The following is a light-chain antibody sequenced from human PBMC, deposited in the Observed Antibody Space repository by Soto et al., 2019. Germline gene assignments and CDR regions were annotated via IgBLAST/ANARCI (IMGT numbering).Light chain of an antibody. CDR2: EVS. J-gene: IGLJ2*01. CDR1: SSDVGGYNY. CDR3: SSYGGSNNVL. Sequence: QCVLTQPPSASGSPGQSVTISCTGTSSDVGGYNYVSWYQQYPGKAPTLMIYEVSKRPSGVPDRFSGSKSGNTASLTVSGLQAEDEADYYCSSYGGSNNVLFGGGTKVTVL. V-gene: IGLV2-8*01.